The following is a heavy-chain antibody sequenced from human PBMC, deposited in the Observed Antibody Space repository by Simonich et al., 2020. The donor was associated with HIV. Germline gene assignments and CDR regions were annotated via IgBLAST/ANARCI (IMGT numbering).Heavy chain of an antibody. D-gene: IGHD3-22*01. Sequence: QVQLQESGPGLVKPSETLSLTCTVSGGSISTYYCGWIRQPPGKGLEWIGYIYYSGSTNYNPSLKSRVTISVDTSKNQFSLKLSSVTAADTAVYYCARRGHYYDSFDLWGRGTLVTVSS. CDR1: GGSISTYY. V-gene: IGHV4-59*12. CDR2: IYYSGST. J-gene: IGHJ2*01. CDR3: ARRGHYYDSFDL.